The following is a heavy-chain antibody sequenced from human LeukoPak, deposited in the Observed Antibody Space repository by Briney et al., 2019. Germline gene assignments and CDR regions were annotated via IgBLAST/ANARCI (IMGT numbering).Heavy chain of an antibody. Sequence: GGSLRLSCAASGFTFSSYEVNWVRQAPGKGLEWVSYISSSGSTIYYADSVKGRFTISRDNAKNSLYLQMNSLRAEDTAVYYCAREGIAAVFDYWGQGTLVTVSS. V-gene: IGHV3-48*03. CDR3: AREGIAAVFDY. D-gene: IGHD6-13*01. J-gene: IGHJ4*02. CDR2: ISSSGSTI. CDR1: GFTFSSYE.